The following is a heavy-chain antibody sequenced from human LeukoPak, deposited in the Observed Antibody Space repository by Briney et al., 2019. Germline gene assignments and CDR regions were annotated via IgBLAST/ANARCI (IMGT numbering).Heavy chain of an antibody. CDR3: ARQGLGDSSGYPFDY. V-gene: IGHV4-34*01. Sequence: SETLSLTCAVYGGSFSGYYWSWIRQPPGKGLEWIGEINHSGSTNYNPSLKSRVTISVDTSKNQFSLKLSSVTAADTAVYYCARQGLGDSSGYPFDYWGQGTLVTVSS. D-gene: IGHD3-22*01. CDR1: GGSFSGYY. J-gene: IGHJ4*02. CDR2: INHSGST.